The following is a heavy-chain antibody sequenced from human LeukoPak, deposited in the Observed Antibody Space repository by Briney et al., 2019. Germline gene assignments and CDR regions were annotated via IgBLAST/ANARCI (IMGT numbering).Heavy chain of an antibody. CDR3: AKDGGGYCNNSSC. CDR2: ISDSGDKT. J-gene: IGHJ4*02. Sequence: GALQLSCAASGFTFSNYAMSWVRQAPGKGLECVSAISDSGDKTDYADSVRGRFTIYRDNSKDTLYLQMNSLGAADTAVYYCAKDGGGYCNNSSCWGQGTLVTVSS. CDR1: GFTFSNYA. V-gene: IGHV3-23*01. D-gene: IGHD2-2*01.